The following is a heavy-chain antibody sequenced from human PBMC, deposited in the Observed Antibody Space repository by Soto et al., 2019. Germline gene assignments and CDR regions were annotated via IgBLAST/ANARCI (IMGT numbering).Heavy chain of an antibody. CDR1: GGSFSGYY. J-gene: IGHJ6*02. Sequence: SETLSLTCAVYGGSFSGYYWSWIRQPPGKGLEWIGEINHSGSTNYNPSLKSRVTISVDTSKNQFSLKLSSVTAADTAVYYCARGGSYDFWSGYYRGSYYYYGMDVWGQGTTATVSS. V-gene: IGHV4-34*01. D-gene: IGHD3-3*01. CDR3: ARGGSYDFWSGYYRGSYYYYGMDV. CDR2: INHSGST.